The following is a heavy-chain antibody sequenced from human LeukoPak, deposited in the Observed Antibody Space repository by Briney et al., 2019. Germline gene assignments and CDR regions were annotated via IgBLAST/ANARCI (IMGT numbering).Heavy chain of an antibody. Sequence: GGSLRLSCAASGFTFSSYAMSWVRQAQGKGLEWVSAISGSGGSTYYADSVKVRFTISRDNSKNTLYLQMNSLRAEDTAVYYCAKSARWLQFIGYYFDYWGQGTLVTVSS. CDR2: ISGSGGST. CDR3: AKSARWLQFIGYYFDY. CDR1: GFTFSSYA. J-gene: IGHJ4*02. V-gene: IGHV3-23*01. D-gene: IGHD5-24*01.